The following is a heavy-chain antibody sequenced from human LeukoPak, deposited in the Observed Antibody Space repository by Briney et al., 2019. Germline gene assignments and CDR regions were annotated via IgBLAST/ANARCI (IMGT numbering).Heavy chain of an antibody. Sequence: GGSLRLSCAASGFTFSSYSMNWVRQAPGKGLEWVSSISSSSSYIYYADSVKGRFTISRDNAKNSLYLQMNSLRAEDTAVYYCARDRGWNYYYYYYMDVWGKGTTVTVSS. D-gene: IGHD1-1*01. CDR3: ARDRGWNYYYYYYMDV. CDR2: ISSSSSYI. V-gene: IGHV3-21*01. J-gene: IGHJ6*03. CDR1: GFTFSSYS.